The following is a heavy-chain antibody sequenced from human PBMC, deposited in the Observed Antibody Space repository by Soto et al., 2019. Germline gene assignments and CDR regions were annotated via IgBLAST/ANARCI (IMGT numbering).Heavy chain of an antibody. CDR3: AIEVGFGDKYTFYWFDP. V-gene: IGHV3-21*01. Sequence: EVQLVESGGGLVKPGGSLRLSCAASGFAFSSYSMNWVRQAPGKGLEWVSSISSSSSYIYYADSVKGRFTISRDNAKNSLYLQMNSLRAEYTAVYYCAIEVGFGDKYTFYWFDPWGQGTLVTVSS. J-gene: IGHJ5*02. CDR2: ISSSSSYI. D-gene: IGHD3-10*01. CDR1: GFAFSSYS.